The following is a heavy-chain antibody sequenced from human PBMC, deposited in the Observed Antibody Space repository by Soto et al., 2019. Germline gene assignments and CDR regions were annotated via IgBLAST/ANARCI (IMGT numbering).Heavy chain of an antibody. CDR1: GYTFTSYG. CDR2: ISAYNGNT. CDR3: ARADYYGSGSYYYYYYYMDV. J-gene: IGHJ6*03. D-gene: IGHD3-10*01. V-gene: IGHV1-18*01. Sequence: QVQLVQSGAEVKKPGASVKVSCKASGYTFTSYGISWVRQAPGQGLEWMGWISAYNGNTNYAQKLQGRVTMTTDTSTSTAYMELRSLRSDDTAVHYCARADYYGSGSYYYYYYYMDVWGKGTTVTVSS.